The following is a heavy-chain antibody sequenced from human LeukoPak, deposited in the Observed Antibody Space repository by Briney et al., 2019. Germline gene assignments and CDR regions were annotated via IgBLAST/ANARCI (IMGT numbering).Heavy chain of an antibody. D-gene: IGHD3-10*01. J-gene: IGHJ4*02. CDR2: ISGSGGST. Sequence: PGASLRLSCAASGFTFSSYAMSWVRQAPGKGLEWVSAISGSGGSTYYADSVKGRLTISRDNSKNTLYLQMNSLRAEDTAVYYCAKMSSWFGELWLWGQGTLVTVSS. CDR3: AKMSSWFGELWL. CDR1: GFTFSSYA. V-gene: IGHV3-23*01.